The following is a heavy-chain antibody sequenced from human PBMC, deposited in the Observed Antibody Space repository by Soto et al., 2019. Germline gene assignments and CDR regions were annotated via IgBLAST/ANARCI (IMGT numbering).Heavy chain of an antibody. J-gene: IGHJ4*02. CDR1: GFTFISYG. CDR3: AKEGGLSGSYYISSSYYFDY. CDR2: ISYDGSNT. D-gene: IGHD1-26*01. Sequence: QVQLVESGGGVAQPGRSLRLPCVASGFTFISYGMHWLRQAPGKGLEWVAIISYDGSNTYYADSVKGRFTISRDNSKNTLYLQMHSLRAEDTSVYYCAKEGGLSGSYYISSSYYFDYWGQGTLVTVSS. V-gene: IGHV3-30*18.